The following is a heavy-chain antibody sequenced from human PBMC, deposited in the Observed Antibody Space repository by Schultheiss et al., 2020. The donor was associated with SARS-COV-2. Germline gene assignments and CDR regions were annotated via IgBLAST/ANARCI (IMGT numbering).Heavy chain of an antibody. V-gene: IGHV3-21*04. J-gene: IGHJ3*02. CDR1: GFTFSSYS. CDR2: ISSSSSYI. Sequence: GGSLRLSCAASGFTFSSYSMNWVRQAPGKGLEWVSSISSSSSYIYYADSVKGRFTISRDNAKNSLYLQMNSLRAEDTALYYCARNRRMATKKDAFDIWGQGTMVTVSS. D-gene: IGHD5-24*01. CDR3: ARNRRMATKKDAFDI.